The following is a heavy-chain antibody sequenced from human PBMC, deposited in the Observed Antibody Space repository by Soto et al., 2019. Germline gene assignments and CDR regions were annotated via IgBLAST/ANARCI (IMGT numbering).Heavy chain of an antibody. CDR1: GGSISNHY. Sequence: SETLSLTCTVSGGSISNHYWSWIRQPPGKGLEWIGYIYYNGNTNYNPSLKSRVTISVDRSKNQFSLKLSSVTAADTAVYYCARAARRYYFDYWGQGTLVTVSS. V-gene: IGHV4-59*11. D-gene: IGHD6-6*01. J-gene: IGHJ4*02. CDR2: IYYNGNT. CDR3: ARAARRYYFDY.